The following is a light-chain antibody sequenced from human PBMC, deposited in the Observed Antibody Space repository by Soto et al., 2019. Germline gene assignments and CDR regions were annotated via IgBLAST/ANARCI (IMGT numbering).Light chain of an antibody. V-gene: IGKV3-15*01. Sequence: ETVMTQSPATLSLSPGERATPSCRASQSVSSKLVWYQQKPGQAPRFLIYGASTRATGIPARFRGSGSGTEFTLTIDSLQSEDFAVYYCQQYDDWPPAFGGGTKVDIK. CDR1: QSVSSK. J-gene: IGKJ4*01. CDR2: GAS. CDR3: QQYDDWPPA.